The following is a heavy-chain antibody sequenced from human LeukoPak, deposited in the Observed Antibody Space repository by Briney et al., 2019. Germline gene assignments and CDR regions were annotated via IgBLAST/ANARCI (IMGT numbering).Heavy chain of an antibody. CDR2: ISTNGGTT. Sequence: GGSLRLSCSASGFTFSSYAMHWVRQAPGKGLEYVSAISTNGGTTYYADSVKGRFTISRDNSKSTLYLQMSSLRADDTAVYYCVGVPAAMDYWGQGTLVTVSS. CDR1: GFTFSSYA. J-gene: IGHJ4*02. CDR3: VGVPAAMDY. D-gene: IGHD2-2*01. V-gene: IGHV3-64D*06.